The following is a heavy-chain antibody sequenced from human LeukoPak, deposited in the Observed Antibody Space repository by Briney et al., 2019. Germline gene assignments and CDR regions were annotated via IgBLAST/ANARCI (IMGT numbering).Heavy chain of an antibody. CDR3: ARTYSDFWSGSYFDN. J-gene: IGHJ4*02. CDR2: INSDGSTM. V-gene: IGHV3-74*01. Sequence: GGSLRLSCAASGFTFSTYWMHWVRQAPGKGLVWVSRINSDGSTMTYADYVKGRFTISRDNAKNTLDLQMNSLRAEDTAVYFCARTYSDFWSGSYFDNWGQGTLVTVSS. CDR1: GFTFSTYW. D-gene: IGHD3-3*01.